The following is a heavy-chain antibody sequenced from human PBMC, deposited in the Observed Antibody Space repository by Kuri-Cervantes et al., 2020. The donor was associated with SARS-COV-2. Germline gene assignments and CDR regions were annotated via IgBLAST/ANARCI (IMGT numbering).Heavy chain of an antibody. CDR3: ARVSWGGDGFDI. V-gene: IGHV3-13*05. CDR2: IATAGDP. J-gene: IGHJ3*02. Sequence: TLSLTCVASGFTFSSHDMHWVRQPTGKGLEWVSGIATAGDPYFAASVTGRFTISRENAKNSLYLQMDSLRAGDTAVYYCARVSWGGDGFDIWGQGTMVTVSS. D-gene: IGHD3-16*01. CDR1: GFTFSSHD.